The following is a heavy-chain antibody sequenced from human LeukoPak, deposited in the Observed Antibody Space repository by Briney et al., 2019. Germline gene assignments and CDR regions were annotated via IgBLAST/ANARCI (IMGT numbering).Heavy chain of an antibody. J-gene: IGHJ6*02. CDR1: GYTFTSYG. CDR2: ISAYNGNT. D-gene: IGHD3-10*01. CDR3: ARDSLSVLWFGELLDPQHWGIPKNYYYYGMDV. V-gene: IGHV1-18*01. Sequence: ASVKVSCKASGYTFTSYGISWVRQAPGQGLERMGWISAYNGNTNYAQKLQGRVTMTTDTSTSTAYMELRSLRSDDTAVYYCARDSLSVLWFGELLDPQHWGIPKNYYYYGMDVWGQGTTVTVSS.